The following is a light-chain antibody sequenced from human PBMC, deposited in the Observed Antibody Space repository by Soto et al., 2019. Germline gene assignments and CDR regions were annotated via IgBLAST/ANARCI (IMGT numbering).Light chain of an antibody. Sequence: EIVLTQSQATLSLSPGERATLSCRASQSISSYLAWYPQKPGQPPRLLIYGASNRATGIPARFSGSGSGTDFTLTISSLEPEDFAVYYCQLRSNWLFTFGQGTQLEIK. V-gene: IGKV3-11*01. CDR1: QSISSY. CDR3: QLRSNWLFT. J-gene: IGKJ2*01. CDR2: GAS.